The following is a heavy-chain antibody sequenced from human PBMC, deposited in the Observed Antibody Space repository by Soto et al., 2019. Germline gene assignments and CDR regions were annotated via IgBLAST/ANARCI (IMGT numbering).Heavy chain of an antibody. V-gene: IGHV1-3*01. CDR2: INAGNGNT. CDR1: GYTFTSYD. Sequence: GASVKVSCKASGYTFTSYDMHWVRQAPGQRLEWMGWINAGNGNTKYSQKFEGRVTFTRDTVATTVNMELTSLTSEDTAVYYCGRDQSGTGYYVDWFDPWGQGTLVTVSS. CDR3: GRDQSGTGYYVDWFDP. D-gene: IGHD3-10*02. J-gene: IGHJ5*02.